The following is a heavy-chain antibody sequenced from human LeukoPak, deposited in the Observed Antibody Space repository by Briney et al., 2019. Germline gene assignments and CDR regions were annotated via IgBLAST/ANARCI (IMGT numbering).Heavy chain of an antibody. J-gene: IGHJ6*02. CDR3: ARDTESITIFGVAQYYYYYGMDV. Sequence: PGRSLRLSCAASGFTFSSYAMHWVRQAPGKGPEWVAVISYDGSNKYYADSVKGRFTISRDNSKNTLYLQMNSLRAEDTAVYYCARDTESITIFGVAQYYYYYGMDVWGQGTMVTVSS. D-gene: IGHD3-3*01. CDR1: GFTFSSYA. CDR2: ISYDGSNK. V-gene: IGHV3-30-3*01.